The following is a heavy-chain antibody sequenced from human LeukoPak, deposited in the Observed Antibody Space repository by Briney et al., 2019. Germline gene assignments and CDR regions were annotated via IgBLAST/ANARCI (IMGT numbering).Heavy chain of an antibody. D-gene: IGHD3-9*01. CDR2: IWYDGTNK. CDR1: GFTFSSYG. V-gene: IGHV3-33*01. Sequence: GRSLRLSCAASGFTFSSYGMHWVRQAPGKGLEWVAVIWYDGTNKYYADSVKGRFTISRDNSKNTLYLQMNSLRAEDTAVYYCARRYFDSGNWFDPWGQGTLVTVPS. CDR3: ARRYFDSGNWFDP. J-gene: IGHJ5*02.